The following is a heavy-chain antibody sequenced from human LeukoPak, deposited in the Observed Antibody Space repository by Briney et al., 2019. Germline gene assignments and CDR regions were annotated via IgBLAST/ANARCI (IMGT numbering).Heavy chain of an antibody. CDR3: ARGSPSYSYALYSSGWYRGFDY. V-gene: IGHV1-2*02. Sequence: ASVRVSCKASGYRFTDYYINWVRQAPGQGLEWMGWINPNHGGTHYAPKFQGRVTMTRDTSITTAYMELSSLRSDDTAVFYCARGSPSYSYALYSSGWYRGFDYWGQGTLVTVSS. J-gene: IGHJ4*02. D-gene: IGHD6-19*01. CDR1: GYRFTDYY. CDR2: INPNHGGT.